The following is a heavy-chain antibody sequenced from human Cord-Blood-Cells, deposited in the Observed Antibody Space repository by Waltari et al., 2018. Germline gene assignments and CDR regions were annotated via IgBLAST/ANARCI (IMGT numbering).Heavy chain of an antibody. Sequence: QVQLVQSGAEVKKPGASVKVSCKASGYTFTGYYMHWVRQAPGQGLEWMGCIKPNSGGTNDAQKFQGWVTRTRDTSISTAYMELSRLRSDDTAVYYCAREGIEWEPFDAFDIWGQGTMVTVSS. CDR1: GYTFTGYY. CDR3: AREGIEWEPFDAFDI. D-gene: IGHD6-13*01. V-gene: IGHV1-2*04. J-gene: IGHJ3*02. CDR2: IKPNSGGT.